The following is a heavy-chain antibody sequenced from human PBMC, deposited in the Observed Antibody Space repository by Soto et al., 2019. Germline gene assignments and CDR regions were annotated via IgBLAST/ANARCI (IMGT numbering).Heavy chain of an antibody. Sequence: SETLSLTCTVSGGSISSYYWSWIRQPPGKGLEWIGYIYYSGSTNYNPSLKSRVTVSVDTSKNQFSLKLSSVTAADTAVYYCARVRRGIAARRAFDIWGQGTMVTVSS. J-gene: IGHJ3*02. D-gene: IGHD6-6*01. V-gene: IGHV4-59*01. CDR1: GGSISSYY. CDR2: IYYSGST. CDR3: ARVRRGIAARRAFDI.